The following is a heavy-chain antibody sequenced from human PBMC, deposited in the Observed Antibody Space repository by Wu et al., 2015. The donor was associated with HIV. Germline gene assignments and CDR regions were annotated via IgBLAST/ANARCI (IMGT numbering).Heavy chain of an antibody. Sequence: QVQLVQSGAEVKRSGASVKVSCKASGYRFIDNNIHWIRQAPGKGLEWMGLISAYHGKADYAQKFQDRVALTTDTATATAYMELRRLTSDDTAVYYCARDMPSIYDSSGHRSLDIWGQGTVVAVSS. D-gene: IGHD3-22*01. CDR3: ARDMPSIYDSSGHRSLDI. CDR1: GYRFIDNN. CDR2: ISAYHGKA. J-gene: IGHJ3*02. V-gene: IGHV1-18*04.